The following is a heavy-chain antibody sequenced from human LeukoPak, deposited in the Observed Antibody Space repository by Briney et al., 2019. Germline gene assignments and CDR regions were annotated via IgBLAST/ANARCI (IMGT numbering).Heavy chain of an antibody. V-gene: IGHV3-23*01. D-gene: IGHD2-8*01. CDR3: AKSQWVSLHFSFDF. CDR2: ISASGGGT. Sequence: GGSLRLSCAASGFIFSRYWMSWVRQAPGRGLEWVSSISASGGGTYYADSVKGRFSISRDNSNYTLYLQMDSLTAEDTAVYYCAKSQWVSLHFSFDFWGQGTLLTVSS. CDR1: GFIFSRYW. J-gene: IGHJ4*02.